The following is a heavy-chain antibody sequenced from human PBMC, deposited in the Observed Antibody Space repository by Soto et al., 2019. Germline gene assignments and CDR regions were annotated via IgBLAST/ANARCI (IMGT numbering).Heavy chain of an antibody. V-gene: IGHV3-48*02. Sequence: GGSLRLSCAASGFTFSSYSMDWVRQAPEKGLEWVSYISSSSSTIYYADSVKGRFTISRDNAKNSLYLQMNSLRDEDTAVYYCASGRGSGWYYYYGMDVWGQGTTVTVSS. CDR3: ASGRGSGWYYYYGMDV. J-gene: IGHJ6*02. CDR1: GFTFSSYS. CDR2: ISSSSSTI. D-gene: IGHD6-19*01.